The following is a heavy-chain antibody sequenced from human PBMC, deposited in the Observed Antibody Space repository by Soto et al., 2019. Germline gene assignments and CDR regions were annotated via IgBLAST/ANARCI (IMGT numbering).Heavy chain of an antibody. D-gene: IGHD3-10*01. V-gene: IGHV3-33*01. J-gene: IGHJ6*02. CDR2: IWHDGSNK. Sequence: QVQLVESGGGVVQPGRSLRLSCAASGFTFSSYGMHWVRQAPGKGLEWVAVIWHDGSNKYYADSVKGGFTISRDNSKNTLYLQMNSLRAEDTAVYYCARDEGLGVNYYYYGMDVWGQGTTVTVSS. CDR3: ARDEGLGVNYYYYGMDV. CDR1: GFTFSSYG.